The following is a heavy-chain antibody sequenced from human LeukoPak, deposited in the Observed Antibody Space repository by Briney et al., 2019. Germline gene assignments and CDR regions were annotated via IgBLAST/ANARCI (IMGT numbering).Heavy chain of an antibody. V-gene: IGHV4-34*01. CDR2: TNHSGST. CDR3: ARVGNYCSGGSCYLNWFDP. D-gene: IGHD2-15*01. Sequence: SETLSLTCAVYGGSFSGYYWSWIRQPPGKGLEWIGETNHSGSTNYNPSLKSRVTISVDTSKNQFSLKLSSVTAADTAVYYCARVGNYCSGGSCYLNWFDPWGQGTLVTVSS. CDR1: GGSFSGYY. J-gene: IGHJ5*02.